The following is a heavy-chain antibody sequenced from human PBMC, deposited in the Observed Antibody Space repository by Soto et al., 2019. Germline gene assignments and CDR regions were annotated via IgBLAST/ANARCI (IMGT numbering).Heavy chain of an antibody. CDR3: ARVGGYGSGSYSYYYYYYGMDV. J-gene: IGHJ6*02. CDR1: GGSISSSRCR. Sequence: SETLSLTCTVSGGSISSSRCRWGWIRQPPGKGLEWIASIKYSGTTFYNPSLKSRVTLSVDTSKNQFALKLSSVTAADTAVYYCARVGGYGSGSYSYYYYYYGMDVWGQGTTVT. CDR2: IKYSGTT. V-gene: IGHV4-39*01. D-gene: IGHD3-10*01.